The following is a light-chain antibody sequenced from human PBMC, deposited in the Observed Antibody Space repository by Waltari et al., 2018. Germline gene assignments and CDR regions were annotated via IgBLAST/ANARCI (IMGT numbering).Light chain of an antibody. V-gene: IGLV2-23*02. Sequence: QSALTQPASVSGSPGQSITISCTGTSNDVGNYNLVSWYQQYPVQVPQLIIYEVNKRPSGCCHRFSGSKSRNAASLTIFGLQAEDEADYYCFSYTGDTTLYVFGTGTKVTVL. CDR1: SNDVGNYNL. CDR2: EVN. J-gene: IGLJ1*01. CDR3: FSYTGDTTLYV.